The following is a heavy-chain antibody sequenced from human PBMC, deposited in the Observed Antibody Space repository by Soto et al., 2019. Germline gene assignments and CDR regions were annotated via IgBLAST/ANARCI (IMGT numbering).Heavy chain of an antibody. CDR3: ASPKIAFYNWFDP. J-gene: IGHJ5*02. V-gene: IGHV4-39*01. CDR1: GGSISSSSYY. D-gene: IGHD3-3*02. Sequence: QLQLQESGPGLVKPSETLSLTCTVSGGSISSSSYYWGWIRQPPGKGLEWIGSIYYSGSTYYNPALKSRFTISVDTSKTQFSLKLSSVTAADPAVYYCASPKIAFYNWFDPWGQGTLVTVSS. CDR2: IYYSGST.